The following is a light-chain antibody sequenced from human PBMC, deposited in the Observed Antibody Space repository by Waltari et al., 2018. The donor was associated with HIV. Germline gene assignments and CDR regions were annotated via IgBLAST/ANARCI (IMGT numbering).Light chain of an antibody. CDR2: EVS. V-gene: IGLV2-23*02. CDR1: RSDVGSYHL. CDR3: CSYAGSRV. J-gene: IGLJ3*02. Sequence: QSALTPPASVSGSPGQSITISCTGTRSDVGSYHLVSWYQQHPGKAPKLMIYEVSKRPSGVSNRFSGSKSGNTASLTISGLQAEDEADYYCCSYAGSRVFGGGTKLTVL.